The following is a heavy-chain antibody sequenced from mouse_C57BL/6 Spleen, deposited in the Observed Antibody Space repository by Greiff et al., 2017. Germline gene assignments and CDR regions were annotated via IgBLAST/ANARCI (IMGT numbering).Heavy chain of an antibody. CDR3: ARNYYGSSYYYFDY. CDR1: GYAFSSSW. D-gene: IGHD1-1*01. Sequence: QVQLKQSGPELVKPGASVKISCKASGYAFSSSWMNWVKQRPGKGLEWIGRIYPGDGDTNSNGKFKGKATLTADKSSSTANMQLSSLMSEDSAVYFCARNYYGSSYYYFDYWGQGTTLTVSA. V-gene: IGHV1-82*01. CDR2: IYPGDGDT. J-gene: IGHJ2*01.